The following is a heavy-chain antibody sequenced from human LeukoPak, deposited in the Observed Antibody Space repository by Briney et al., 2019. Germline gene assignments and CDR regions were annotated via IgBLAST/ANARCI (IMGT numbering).Heavy chain of an antibody. CDR1: GGSNSSYY. Sequence: SETLSLTCTMSGGSNSSYYWSWIRQPPGKGLEWIGSIHYSGNTRNNPSLKRRLRLSVDMSKNQLSLRLSSVTAADTAVYYCARHRSRTSGCDYWGQGTLVSVSS. D-gene: IGHD6-19*01. CDR2: IHYSGNT. V-gene: IGHV4-59*08. CDR3: ARHRSRTSGCDY. J-gene: IGHJ4*02.